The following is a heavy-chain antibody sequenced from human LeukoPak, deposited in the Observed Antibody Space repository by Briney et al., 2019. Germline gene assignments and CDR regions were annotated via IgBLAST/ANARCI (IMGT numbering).Heavy chain of an antibody. CDR1: GYTFTGYY. V-gene: IGHV1-2*02. Sequence: ASVKVSCKASGYTFTGYYMHWVRQAPGQGLEWMGWINPNSGGTTYAQKFQGRVTMTRDTSFSTAYVELNGLRFDDTAVYYCARAGVWDYSDSSGYHNAAFDIWGQGTMVTVSS. D-gene: IGHD3-22*01. CDR3: ARAGVWDYSDSSGYHNAAFDI. CDR2: INPNSGGT. J-gene: IGHJ3*02.